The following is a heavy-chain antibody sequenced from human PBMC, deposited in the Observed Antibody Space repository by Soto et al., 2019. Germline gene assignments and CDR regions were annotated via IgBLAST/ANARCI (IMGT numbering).Heavy chain of an antibody. CDR2: ISGYSGNA. V-gene: IGHV1-18*04. Sequence: QVQVMQSGAEVKKPGDSVKVSSKTSGYIFSDYGINWVRQAPGQGLEWMGWISGYSGNANLAQKFQGRVTMTTDKSTRTAYMELRRLRSDDTAVYYCAKRTSGTTWGESDYWGQGTLVTVSS. D-gene: IGHD4-17*01. J-gene: IGHJ4*02. CDR1: GYIFSDYG. CDR3: AKRTSGTTWGESDY.